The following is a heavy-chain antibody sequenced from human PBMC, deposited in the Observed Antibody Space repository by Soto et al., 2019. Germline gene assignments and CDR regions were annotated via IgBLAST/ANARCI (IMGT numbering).Heavy chain of an antibody. Sequence: VQLLESGGGLVQPGGSLRLSCEASGFTFSSYAMSWVRQAPGKGLEWVSAISGSGGSTYYADSVKGRFTISRDNSKNTLYLQMNSLRAEDTAVYYCAKVPRMYSSYKYYYYYYMDVWGKGTTVTVSS. J-gene: IGHJ6*03. D-gene: IGHD6-6*01. CDR2: ISGSGGST. CDR3: AKVPRMYSSYKYYYYYYMDV. V-gene: IGHV3-23*01. CDR1: GFTFSSYA.